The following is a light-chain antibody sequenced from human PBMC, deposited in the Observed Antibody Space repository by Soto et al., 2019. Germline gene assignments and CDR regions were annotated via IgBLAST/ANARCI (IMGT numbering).Light chain of an antibody. CDR3: QQTHGTPYN. J-gene: IGKJ2*01. Sequence: DIRMSQSPPSLAASFGDRVTITCRASQSIDRFLNWYQQKPGKAPKLLIFAASSPQDGVPSRFSGSVSGTDFALTITSLQPEDLATYYCQQTHGTPYNFGQGTKLQIK. V-gene: IGKV1-39*01. CDR1: QSIDRF. CDR2: AAS.